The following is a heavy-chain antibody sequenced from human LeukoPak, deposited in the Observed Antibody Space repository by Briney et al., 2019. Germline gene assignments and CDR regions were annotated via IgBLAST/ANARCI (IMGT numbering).Heavy chain of an antibody. CDR1: GDSVSSNSAA. CDR2: TYYRSKWYN. J-gene: IGHJ6*03. CDR3: ARGVVRGVRKFYYYYYMDV. Sequence: SQTLSLTCAISGDSVSSNSAAWNWIRQSPSRGLEWLGRTYYRSKWYNDYAVSVKSRITINPDTSKNQFSLQLNSVTPEDTAVYYCARGVVRGVRKFYYYYYMDVWGKGTTVTVSS. D-gene: IGHD3-10*01. V-gene: IGHV6-1*01.